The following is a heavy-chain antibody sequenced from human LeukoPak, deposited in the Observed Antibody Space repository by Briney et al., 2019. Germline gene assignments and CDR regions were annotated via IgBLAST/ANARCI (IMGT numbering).Heavy chain of an antibody. CDR1: GFTFDDYA. CDR2: ISWNSGSI. Sequence: PGGSLRLSCAASGFTFDDYAMHWVRQAPGKGLEWVSGISWNSGSIGYADSVKGRFTISGDNAKNSLYLQMNSLRAEDTALYYCAKDYNYGSGSYQAYYFDYWGQGTLVTVSS. V-gene: IGHV3-9*01. J-gene: IGHJ4*02. CDR3: AKDYNYGSGSYQAYYFDY. D-gene: IGHD3-10*01.